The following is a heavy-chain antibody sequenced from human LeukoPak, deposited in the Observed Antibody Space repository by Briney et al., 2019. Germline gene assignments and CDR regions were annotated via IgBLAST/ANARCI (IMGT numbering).Heavy chain of an antibody. CDR3: ARHVGGYCSSTSCYDY. V-gene: IGHV5-51*01. D-gene: IGHD2-2*01. CDR2: IYPGDSDT. CDR1: GYSFTDYW. J-gene: IGHJ4*02. Sequence: GESLKISCKGSGYSFTDYWIGWVRQMPGKGLEWMGIIYPGDSDTRYSPSFQGQVTISADKSISTAYLQWSSLKASDTAMYYCARHVGGYCSSTSCYDYWGQGTLVTVSS.